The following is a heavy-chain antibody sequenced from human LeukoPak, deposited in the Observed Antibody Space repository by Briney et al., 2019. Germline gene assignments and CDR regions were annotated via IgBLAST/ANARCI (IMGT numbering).Heavy chain of an antibody. CDR2: IKSDGSST. Sequence: GGSLRLSCAASGFTFSDYYMTWIRQAPGKGLVWVSRIKSDGSSTSYADSVKGRLTISRDNAKNTLYLQMNSLRAEDTAVYYCARARGGDSLFDYWGQGTLVTVSS. V-gene: IGHV3-74*01. D-gene: IGHD2-21*02. J-gene: IGHJ4*02. CDR3: ARARGGDSLFDY. CDR1: GFTFSDYY.